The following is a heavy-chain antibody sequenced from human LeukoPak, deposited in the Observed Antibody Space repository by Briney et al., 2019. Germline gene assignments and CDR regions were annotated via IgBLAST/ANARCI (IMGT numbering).Heavy chain of an antibody. D-gene: IGHD2-2*01. J-gene: IGHJ6*02. CDR1: GDSIGSYF. Sequence: SETLSLTCTVSGDSIGSYFWSWIRQSPGMGLEWIGHIYHSGSTNYNPSLKSRVTISIDTPKNQFSLKLTSVTSADTAVYYCARDGPAYTSRWYDYYYGLDVWGHGTTVTVSS. V-gene: IGHV4-59*01. CDR2: IYHSGST. CDR3: ARDGPAYTSRWYDYYYGLDV.